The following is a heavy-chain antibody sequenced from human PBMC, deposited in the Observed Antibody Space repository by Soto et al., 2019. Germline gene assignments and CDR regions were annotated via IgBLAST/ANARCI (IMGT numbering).Heavy chain of an antibody. CDR3: ARKAWTRLDY. Sequence: ETLSLTCGVSGGSLSTHFWCTCVRLTPGKGPEWIGEVFHSGSVNYNPSLQSRVTISVDKSTNQFSLRLTSVTAADTAVYYCARKAWTRLDYWGQGALVTVSS. D-gene: IGHD1-1*01. CDR2: VFHSGSV. CDR1: GGSLSTHFW. J-gene: IGHJ4*02. V-gene: IGHV4-4*02.